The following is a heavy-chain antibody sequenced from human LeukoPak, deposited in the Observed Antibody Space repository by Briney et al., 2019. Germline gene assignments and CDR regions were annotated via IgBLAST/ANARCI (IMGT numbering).Heavy chain of an antibody. CDR2: IYPGDSDT. CDR3: ARPPSGLKDAFDI. Sequence: GESLKISCKGSGYSFTSYWIGWVRQMPGKGLEWMGLIYPGDSDTRYSPSFQGQVTISADKSISTAYLQWSSLKASDTAMYYCARPPSGLKDAFDIWGQGTMVTVSS. V-gene: IGHV5-51*01. CDR1: GYSFTSYW. J-gene: IGHJ3*02. D-gene: IGHD3-10*01.